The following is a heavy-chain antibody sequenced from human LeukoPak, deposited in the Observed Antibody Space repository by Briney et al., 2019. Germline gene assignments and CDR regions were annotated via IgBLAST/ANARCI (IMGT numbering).Heavy chain of an antibody. D-gene: IGHD3-10*01. V-gene: IGHV3-30*03. CDR1: GFTFTSYG. J-gene: IGHJ4*02. CDR2: ITYDGYYK. CDR3: ARDLSPVVRASPMGY. Sequence: PGTSLRLSCAASGFTFTSYGMHWVRRAPGKGLEWAALITYDGYYKYYSDSVKGRFTISSDTSKNTMYLQMNSLRVEDTAVYYCARDLSPVVRASPMGYWGQGTLVTVSS.